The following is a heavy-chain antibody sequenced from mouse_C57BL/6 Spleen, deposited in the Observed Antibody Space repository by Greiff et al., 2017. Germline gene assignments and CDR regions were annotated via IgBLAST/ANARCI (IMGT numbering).Heavy chain of an antibody. CDR2: ISSGGSYT. V-gene: IGHV5-6*01. CDR1: GFTFSSYG. D-gene: IGHD1-1*01. Sequence: EVQVVESGGDLVKPGGSLKLSCAASGFTFSSYGMSWVRQTPDKRLEWVATISSGGSYTYYPDSVKGRFTISRDNAKNPLYLQMSSLKSEDTAMYYCARHTHYYGSSYDAMDYWGQGTSVTVSS. CDR3: ARHTHYYGSSYDAMDY. J-gene: IGHJ4*01.